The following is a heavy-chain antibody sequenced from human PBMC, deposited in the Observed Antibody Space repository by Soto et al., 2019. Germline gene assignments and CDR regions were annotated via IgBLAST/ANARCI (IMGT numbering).Heavy chain of an antibody. CDR1: GGSISSGGYS. CDR3: DRGPPTASDP. Sequence: QMQLQESGSGLVKPSQTLSLTCAVSGGSISSGGYSWSWIRQPPGKGLEWIGYIYHSGSTHNNPSLKTRVTIEADRTTNQCPRKLSSVTAADTAVYYLDRGPPTASDPWGQGTLVTVSS. D-gene: IGHD4-17*01. CDR2: IYHSGST. V-gene: IGHV4-30-2*01. J-gene: IGHJ5*02.